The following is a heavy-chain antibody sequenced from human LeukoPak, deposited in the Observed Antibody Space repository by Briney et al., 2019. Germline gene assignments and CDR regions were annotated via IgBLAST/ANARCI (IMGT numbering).Heavy chain of an antibody. CDR3: ARDGARYNSYFDY. D-gene: IGHD5-24*01. V-gene: IGHV3-33*08. Sequence: GGSLRLSCAASGFTFSSYAMSWVRQAPGKGLEWVAVIWYDGSNKYYADSVKGRFTISRDNSKNTLYLQMNSLRAEDTAVYYCARDGARYNSYFDYWGQGTLVTVSS. CDR2: IWYDGSNK. J-gene: IGHJ4*02. CDR1: GFTFSSYA.